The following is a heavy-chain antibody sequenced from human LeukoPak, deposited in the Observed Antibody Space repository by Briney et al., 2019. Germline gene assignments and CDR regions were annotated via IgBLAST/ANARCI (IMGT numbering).Heavy chain of an antibody. CDR1: GFIFSSYG. CDR2: ITGSTYST. Sequence: GGTLRLSCAASGFIFSSYGMSWVRQAPGEGLEWISSITGSTYSTYYADSVRGRFTISRDNSRDTLYLQMNSLRAEDTAVYYCAKDQLNRFCSGGSCSITHDYWGQGTLVTVSS. J-gene: IGHJ4*02. D-gene: IGHD2-15*01. CDR3: AKDQLNRFCSGGSCSITHDY. V-gene: IGHV3-23*01.